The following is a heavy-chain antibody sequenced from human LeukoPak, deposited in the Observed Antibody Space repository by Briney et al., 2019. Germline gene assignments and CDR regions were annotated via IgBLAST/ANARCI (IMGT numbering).Heavy chain of an antibody. CDR3: ARAPDTVGYYYGMDV. Sequence: GGSLRLSCAASGFTVSSYYMSWVRQAPGKGLEGVSVIYSGGSTFYADSVKGRFTISRDKSTNTMYLQMNSLRGEDTAMYYCARAPDTVGYYYGMDVWGQGTTVTVSS. CDR1: GFTVSSYY. V-gene: IGHV3-53*01. CDR2: IYSGGST. D-gene: IGHD2-21*01. J-gene: IGHJ6*02.